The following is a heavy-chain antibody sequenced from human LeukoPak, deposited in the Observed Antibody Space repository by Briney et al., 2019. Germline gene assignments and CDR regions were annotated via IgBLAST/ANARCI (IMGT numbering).Heavy chain of an antibody. CDR1: EFTFNRYW. D-gene: IGHD2-2*01. CDR2: INDDGTTT. V-gene: IGHV3-74*01. J-gene: IGHJ4*02. CDR3: AKAHCSSTSCSRADN. Sequence: QPGGSLRLSCAASEFTFNRYWMHWVRQAPGKGLVWVSRINDDGTTTSYMDSVEGRFTISRVQSTNTVYLQMNSLRADDTAVYYCAKAHCSSTSCSRADNWGQGTLVTVSS.